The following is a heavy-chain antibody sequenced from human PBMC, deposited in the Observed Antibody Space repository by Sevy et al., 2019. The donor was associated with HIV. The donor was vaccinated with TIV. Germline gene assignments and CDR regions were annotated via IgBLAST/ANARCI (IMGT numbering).Heavy chain of an antibody. CDR3: ATAKYYYGSGSFYDFYYYGMDV. D-gene: IGHD3-10*01. CDR1: GFTLSSYS. V-gene: IGHV3-48*02. J-gene: IGHJ6*02. CDR2: ITSDSGSI. Sequence: GGSLRLSCEASGFTLSSYSMTWVRQAPGKGLEWVSYITSDSGSIYYVDSAEGRFTISRDNAKNSLYRQMNSLRDEDTAVYFCATAKYYYGSGSFYDFYYYGMDVWGQGTTVTVSS.